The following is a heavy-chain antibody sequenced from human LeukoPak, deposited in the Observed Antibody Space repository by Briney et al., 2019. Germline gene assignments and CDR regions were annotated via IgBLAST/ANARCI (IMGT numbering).Heavy chain of an antibody. CDR3: ARVGRDRGFDI. CDR1: GFTFEDYA. D-gene: IGHD3-10*01. CDR2: IRTKFYGGTA. Sequence: GGSLRPSCTSSGFTFEDYALTWLRQAPGKGLEWLGFIRTKFYGGTADYAASVKDRFTTSRDDYKNIAYLQMDGLKSEDTALYYCARVGRDRGFDIWGQGTAVTVSS. V-gene: IGHV3-49*03. J-gene: IGHJ3*02.